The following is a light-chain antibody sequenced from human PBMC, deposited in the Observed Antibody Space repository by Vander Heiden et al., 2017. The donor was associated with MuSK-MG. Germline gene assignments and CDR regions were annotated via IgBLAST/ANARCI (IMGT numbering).Light chain of an antibody. CDR2: EGS. J-gene: IGLJ2*01. CDR1: SSDVGSYNL. V-gene: IGLV2-23*01. Sequence: QSPLTQPASVSGSPGQSLTIAGTGTSSDVGSYNLVSWYQQHPGKAPKLMIYEGSKRPSGVSNRFSGSKSGNTASLTISGLQAEDEADYYCCSYAGSVVFGGGTKLTVL. CDR3: CSYAGSVV.